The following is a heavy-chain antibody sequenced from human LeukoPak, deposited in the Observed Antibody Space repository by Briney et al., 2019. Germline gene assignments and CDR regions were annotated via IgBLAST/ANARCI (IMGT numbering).Heavy chain of an antibody. Sequence: QGGGCLRLSCTASGFTVSSSYMTWVRQAPGKGLEWVSLIYSGGDTYYADSVKGRFTISRHNFENTLYLQMNSLRTEDTAVYYCARVGVGTVAGNYFDDWGQGTLVTVSS. J-gene: IGHJ4*02. D-gene: IGHD6-19*01. CDR3: ARVGVGTVAGNYFDD. CDR2: IYSGGDT. CDR1: GFTVSSSY. V-gene: IGHV3-53*04.